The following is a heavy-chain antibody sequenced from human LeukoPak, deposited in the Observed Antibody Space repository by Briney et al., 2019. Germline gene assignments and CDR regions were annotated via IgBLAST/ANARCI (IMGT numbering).Heavy chain of an antibody. CDR1: GFTFSSYE. V-gene: IGHV3-48*03. Sequence: GGSLRLSCAASGFTFSSYEMNWVRQAPGKGLEWVSYISSSGSTIYYADSVKGRFTISRDNAKNSLYLQMNSLRAEDTAVYYCAGAASCGDYCYYYYYYMDVWGKGTTVTVSS. D-gene: IGHD4-17*01. J-gene: IGHJ6*03. CDR3: AGAASCGDYCYYYYYYMDV. CDR2: ISSSGSTI.